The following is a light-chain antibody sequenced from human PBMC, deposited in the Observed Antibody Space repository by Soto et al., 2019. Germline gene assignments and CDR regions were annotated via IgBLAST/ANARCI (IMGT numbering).Light chain of an antibody. CDR2: EVS. V-gene: IGLV2-14*01. J-gene: IGLJ3*02. Sequence: QSVLTQPASVSGSPGQSITISCTGTSSDVGGYNYVSWYQQHPGKAPKLMIYEVSNRPSGVSIRVSGSKSGNTASLTISGLQAEEEADYYCSSYTSSSTRVFGGGTKLTVL. CDR3: SSYTSSSTRV. CDR1: SSDVGGYNY.